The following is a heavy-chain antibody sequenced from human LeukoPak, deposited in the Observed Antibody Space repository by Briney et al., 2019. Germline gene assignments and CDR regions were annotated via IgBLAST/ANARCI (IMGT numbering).Heavy chain of an antibody. D-gene: IGHD3-10*01. CDR3: TTDFSMLWFGELSLDY. CDR2: IKSKTDGGTT. J-gene: IGHJ4*02. Sequence: GGSLRLSCAASGFTFSNAWMSWVRQAPGKGLEWVGSIKSKTDGGTTDYAAPVKGRFTISRDDSKNTLYLQMNSLKTEDTAVYYCTTDFSMLWFGELSLDYWGQGTLVTVSS. CDR1: GFTFSNAW. V-gene: IGHV3-15*01.